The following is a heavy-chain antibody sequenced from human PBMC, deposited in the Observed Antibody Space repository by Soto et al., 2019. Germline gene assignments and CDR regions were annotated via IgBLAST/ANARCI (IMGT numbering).Heavy chain of an antibody. CDR2: ISAYNGNT. CDR1: GYTFTSYD. V-gene: IGHV1-18*01. Sequence: ASVKVSCKASGYTFTSYDINWVRQAPGQGLEWMGWISAYNGNTNYAQKLQGRVTMTTDTSTSTAYMELRSLRSDDTAVYYCARDYSEVPNWFDPWGQGTLVTVSS. CDR3: ARDYSEVPNWFDP. J-gene: IGHJ5*02. D-gene: IGHD1-26*01.